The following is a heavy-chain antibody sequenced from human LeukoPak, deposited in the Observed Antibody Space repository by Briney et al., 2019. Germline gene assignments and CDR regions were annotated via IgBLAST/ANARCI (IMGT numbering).Heavy chain of an antibody. Sequence: SETLSLTCTVSGGSISSYYWSWIRQPPGKGLEWIGYIYHSGSTYYNPSLKSRVTISVGRSKNQFSLKLSSVTAADTAVYYCAREVGGSSWSYFDYWGQGTLVTVSS. CDR3: AREVGGSSWSYFDY. J-gene: IGHJ4*02. CDR1: GGSISSYY. D-gene: IGHD6-13*01. V-gene: IGHV4-59*12. CDR2: IYHSGST.